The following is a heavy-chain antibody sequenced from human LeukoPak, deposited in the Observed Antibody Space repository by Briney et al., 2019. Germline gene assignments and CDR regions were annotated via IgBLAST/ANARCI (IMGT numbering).Heavy chain of an antibody. D-gene: IGHD2-2*01. J-gene: IGHJ6*03. CDR3: ASAPGYCSSTSCYDYYYMDV. CDR1: GFTFSSYS. Sequence: GGSLRLSCAASGFTFSSYSMNWVRQAPGKGLEWVSSISSRSSYIYYADSVKGRFTISRDNAKNSPYLQMNSLRAEDTAVYYCASAPGYCSSTSCYDYYYMDVWGKGTTVTVSS. CDR2: ISSRSSYI. V-gene: IGHV3-21*01.